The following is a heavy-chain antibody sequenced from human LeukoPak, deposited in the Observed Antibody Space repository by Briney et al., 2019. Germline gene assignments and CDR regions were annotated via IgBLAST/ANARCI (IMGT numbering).Heavy chain of an antibody. Sequence: GGSLRLSCAASGFTFSSYAMSWVRQAPGKGLEWVSAISGSGGSTYYADSVKGRLTISRDNSKNTLYLQMNSLRAEDTAVYYCAKGNTGGGLGYFDYWGQGPLVTVSS. J-gene: IGHJ4*02. CDR1: GFTFSSYA. CDR2: ISGSGGST. V-gene: IGHV3-23*01. CDR3: AKGNTGGGLGYFDY. D-gene: IGHD2/OR15-2a*01.